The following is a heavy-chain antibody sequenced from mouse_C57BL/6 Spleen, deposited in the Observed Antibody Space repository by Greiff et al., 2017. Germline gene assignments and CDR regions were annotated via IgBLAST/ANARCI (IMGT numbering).Heavy chain of an antibody. CDR1: GFTFSSYG. CDR3: ARHKDYYGSSFYYFDY. V-gene: IGHV5-6*02. CDR2: ISSGGSYT. D-gene: IGHD1-1*01. J-gene: IGHJ2*01. Sequence: EVKLVESGGDLVKPGGSLKLSCAASGFTFSSYGMSWVRQTPDKRLEWVATISSGGSYTYYPDSVKGRFTISRDNAKNTLYLQMSSLKSEDTAMYYCARHKDYYGSSFYYFDYWGQGTTLTVSS.